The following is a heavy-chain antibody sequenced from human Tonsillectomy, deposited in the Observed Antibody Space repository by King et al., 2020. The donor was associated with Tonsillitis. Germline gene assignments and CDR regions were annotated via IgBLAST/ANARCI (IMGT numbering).Heavy chain of an antibody. CDR1: GFTFSSYA. J-gene: IGHJ4*02. D-gene: IGHD6-6*01. V-gene: IGHV3-23*03. CDR2: IYRGGSST. Sequence: VQLVESGGGLVQPGGSLRLSCAASGFTFSSYAMTWVRQAPGQGLGWVSVIYRGGSSTYYADSVKGRFTISRDNSKNTLYLQMNSLRAEDTAVYYCAKGASLDYWGQGTLVTVPS. CDR3: AKGASLDY.